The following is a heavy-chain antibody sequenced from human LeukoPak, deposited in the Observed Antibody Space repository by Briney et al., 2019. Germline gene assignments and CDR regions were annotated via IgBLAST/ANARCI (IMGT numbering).Heavy chain of an antibody. Sequence: SETLSLTCAVYGGSFSGYYWSWIRQPPGKGLEWIGEINRSGSTNYNPSLKSRVTISVDTSKNQFSLKLSSVTAADTAVYYCARTSRGYSYGWWGQGTLVTVSS. CDR2: INRSGST. D-gene: IGHD5-18*01. CDR1: GGSFSGYY. J-gene: IGHJ4*02. CDR3: ARTSRGYSYGW. V-gene: IGHV4-34*01.